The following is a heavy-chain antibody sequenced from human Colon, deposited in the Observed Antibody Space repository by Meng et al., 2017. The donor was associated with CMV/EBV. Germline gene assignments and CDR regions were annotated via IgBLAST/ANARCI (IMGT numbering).Heavy chain of an antibody. CDR3: ARRHGRYFDY. D-gene: IGHD2-8*01. V-gene: IGHV3-23*01. J-gene: IGHJ4*02. CDR1: GFTFSNYE. Sequence: GESLKISCAASGFTFSNYEMSWVHQAPGKGLEWVASISGDSVDTYFGDSVRGRFAISRDVSKNTVFLQMHSLRVEDTALYFCARRHGRYFDYWGQGTVVTVSS. CDR2: ISGDSVDT.